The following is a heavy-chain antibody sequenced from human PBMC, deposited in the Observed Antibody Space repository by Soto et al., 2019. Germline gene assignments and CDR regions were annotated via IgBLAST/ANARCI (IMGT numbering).Heavy chain of an antibody. D-gene: IGHD6-19*01. V-gene: IGHV4-34*01. Sequence: EPLSLTCAVYGGCLSGYYWSWIRQPPGKGLEWIGEINHSGSTNYNPSLKSRVTISVDTSKNQLSLKLSSVTAADTAVYYCARGRAVAGTSDYWGQGTLVTVSS. CDR3: ARGRAVAGTSDY. J-gene: IGHJ4*02. CDR2: INHSGST. CDR1: GGCLSGYY.